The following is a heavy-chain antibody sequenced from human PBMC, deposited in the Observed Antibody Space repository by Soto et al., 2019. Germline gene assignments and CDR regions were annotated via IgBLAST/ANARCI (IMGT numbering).Heavy chain of an antibody. J-gene: IGHJ4*02. CDR1: GGSISSGGYY. V-gene: IGHV4-31*03. CDR2: IYYSGST. D-gene: IGHD5-18*01. CDR3: ARLDRDTAMVDY. Sequence: SETLSLTCTVSGGSISSGGYYWSWIRQHPGKGLEWIGYIYYSGSTYYNPTLKSRVTISVDTSKNQFSLKLSSVTAADTAVYYCARLDRDTAMVDYWGQGTLVTVSS.